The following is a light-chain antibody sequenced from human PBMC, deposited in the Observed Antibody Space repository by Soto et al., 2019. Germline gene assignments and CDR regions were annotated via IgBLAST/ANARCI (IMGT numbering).Light chain of an antibody. CDR2: GAS. CDR1: QSVSSN. CDR3: QQYNNWPRT. Sequence: EIVMTQSPATLSVSPGERATLSCRASQSVSSNLAWYQQKPGQAPRLLIYGASTRATGIPDRFSGSGSGTEFTLTISSLQSEDFAVYYCQQYNNWPRTFGQGNKVEIK. J-gene: IGKJ1*01. V-gene: IGKV3-15*01.